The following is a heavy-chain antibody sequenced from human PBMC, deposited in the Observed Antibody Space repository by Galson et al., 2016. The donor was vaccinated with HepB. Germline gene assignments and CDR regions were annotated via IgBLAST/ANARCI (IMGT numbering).Heavy chain of an antibody. CDR3: ARGIAATMNYYYGMDV. Sequence: PALVKPPQTLTLACTVSGFSLSTNGMYVSWIRQPPGKALEWLAHIDWDDTKYYSTSLKTRLTVSKDTSKNQVVLTMTNMDPVDTATYYCARGIAATMNYYYGMDVWGQGTTVTVSS. CDR1: GFSLSTNGMY. J-gene: IGHJ6*02. CDR2: IDWDDTK. V-gene: IGHV2-70*01. D-gene: IGHD2-15*01.